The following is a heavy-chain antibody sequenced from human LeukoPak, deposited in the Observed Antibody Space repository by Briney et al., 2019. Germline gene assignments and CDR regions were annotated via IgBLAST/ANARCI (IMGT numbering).Heavy chain of an antibody. Sequence: SQTLSLTCTVSGGSISSRSYYWSWIRQPAGKGLEWIGRIYTSGSANYNPSLKSRVTISLDTSKNQFSLRLSSVTAADTAVYYCARAVGSSESNWFDPWGQGTLATVYS. V-gene: IGHV4-61*02. CDR1: GGSISSRSYY. CDR2: IYTSGSA. D-gene: IGHD1-26*01. CDR3: ARAVGSSESNWFDP. J-gene: IGHJ5*02.